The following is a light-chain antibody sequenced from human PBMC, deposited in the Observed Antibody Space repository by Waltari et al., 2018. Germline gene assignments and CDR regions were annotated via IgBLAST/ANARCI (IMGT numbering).Light chain of an antibody. V-gene: IGLV7-46*01. Sequence: QAVVTQEPSLTVSHGGTVTITCASSTGDVTRSHDPYWFQQKPGQAPRTLIYDTSNKHSWTPARFSGSLLGGKAALTLSGAQPEDEAEYYCLLSYSGARLYVFGTGTKVTVL. CDR3: LLSYSGARLYV. CDR2: DTS. CDR1: TGDVTRSHD. J-gene: IGLJ1*01.